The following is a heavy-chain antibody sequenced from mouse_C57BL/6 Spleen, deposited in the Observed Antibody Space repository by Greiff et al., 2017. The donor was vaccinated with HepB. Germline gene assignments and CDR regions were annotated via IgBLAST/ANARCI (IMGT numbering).Heavy chain of an antibody. CDR3: AISDYYGSRWFAY. CDR2: IYPGDGDT. CDR1: GYAFSSSW. V-gene: IGHV1-82*01. D-gene: IGHD1-1*01. Sequence: VQLQESGPELVKPGASVKISCKASGYAFSSSWMNWVKQRPGKGLEWIGRIYPGDGDTNYNGKFKGKATLTADKSSSTAYMQLSSLTSEDSAVYFCAISDYYGSRWFAYWGQGTLVTVSA. J-gene: IGHJ3*01.